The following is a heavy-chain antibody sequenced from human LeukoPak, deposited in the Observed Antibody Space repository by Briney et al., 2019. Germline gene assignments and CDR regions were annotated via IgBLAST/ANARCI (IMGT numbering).Heavy chain of an antibody. CDR3: ARQYYDSTGYYYFDY. J-gene: IGHJ4*02. CDR1: GDSITGSSYY. V-gene: IGHV4-39*01. D-gene: IGHD3-22*01. Sequence: PSETLSLTCTVSGDSITGSSYYWGWIRQPPGKGLEWIGSMYDSGSNYSNPSLKSRVTISVDTSKNQFSLKLKSVTAADTAVYYCARQYYDSTGYYYFDYWGQGTLVTVSS. CDR2: MYDSGSN.